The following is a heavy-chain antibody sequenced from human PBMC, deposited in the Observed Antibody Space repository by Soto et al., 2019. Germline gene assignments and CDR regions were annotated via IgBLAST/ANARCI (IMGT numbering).Heavy chain of an antibody. CDR1: GFTFSSYG. D-gene: IGHD4-4*01. CDR3: ASDIDYSNRGIYY. V-gene: IGHV3-33*01. Sequence: QVQLVESGGGVVQPGRSLRLSCAASGFTFSSYGMHWVRQAPGKGLEWVAVIWYDVSNKYYADSVKGRFTISRDNSKNTLYLQMNSLRDEDTALYYCASDIDYSNRGIYYWGQGTLVTVSS. CDR2: IWYDVSNK. J-gene: IGHJ4*02.